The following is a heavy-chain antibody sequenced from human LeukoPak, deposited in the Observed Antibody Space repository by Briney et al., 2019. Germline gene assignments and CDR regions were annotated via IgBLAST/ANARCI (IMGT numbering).Heavy chain of an antibody. J-gene: IGHJ4*02. CDR1: GFTFGDYA. V-gene: IGHV3-49*04. D-gene: IGHD5-12*01. CDR3: TSYLMVATDSYDY. Sequence: GGSLRLSCTASGFTFGDYAMSWVRQAPGKGLEWVGFIRSKAYGGTTEYAASVKGRFNISRDDSKSIAYLQMNSLKTEDTAVDYCTSYLMVATDSYDYWGQGTLVTVSS. CDR2: IRSKAYGGTT.